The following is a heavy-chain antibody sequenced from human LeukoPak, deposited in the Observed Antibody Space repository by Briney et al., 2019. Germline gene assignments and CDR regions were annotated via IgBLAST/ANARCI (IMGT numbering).Heavy chain of an antibody. J-gene: IGHJ6*02. V-gene: IGHV4-34*01. CDR1: SGSFSGYY. CDR2: INHSGST. Sequence: SSETLSLTCAVYSGSFSGYYWSWIRQPPGKGLEWIGEINHSGSTNYNPSLKSRVTISVDTSKNQFSLKLSSVTAADTAVYYCARHYYDSSGYPYYYYYGMDVWGQGTTVTVSS. CDR3: ARHYYDSSGYPYYYYYGMDV. D-gene: IGHD3-22*01.